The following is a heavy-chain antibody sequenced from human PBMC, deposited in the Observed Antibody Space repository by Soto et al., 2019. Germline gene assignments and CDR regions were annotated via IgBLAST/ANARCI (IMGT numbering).Heavy chain of an antibody. CDR1: GDSISSTRW. CDR2: IYHGGST. V-gene: IGHV4-4*02. D-gene: IGHD6-6*01. CDR3: ARSTIAPRLFMYPFDY. J-gene: IGHJ4*02. Sequence: SDTLSLTCTVSGDSISSTRWWSWVRQSPGKGLEWIGDIYHGGSTYYNPSLKSRVTISVDTSKNQFSLKLNSVTAADTAVYYCARSTIAPRLFMYPFDYWGQGTLVPVSS.